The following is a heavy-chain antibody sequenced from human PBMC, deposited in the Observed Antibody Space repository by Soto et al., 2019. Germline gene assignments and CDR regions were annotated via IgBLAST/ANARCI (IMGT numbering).Heavy chain of an antibody. J-gene: IGHJ4*02. Sequence: SVKVSCKASGGTFSSYAISWVRQAPGQGLEWMGGIIPIFGTANYAQKFQGRVTITADESTSTAYMELSSLRSEDTAVYYCARGGGSTANFGKYYFDYWGQGTLVTVSS. CDR2: IIPIFGTA. V-gene: IGHV1-69*13. D-gene: IGHD2-15*01. CDR3: ARGGGSTANFGKYYFDY. CDR1: GGTFSSYA.